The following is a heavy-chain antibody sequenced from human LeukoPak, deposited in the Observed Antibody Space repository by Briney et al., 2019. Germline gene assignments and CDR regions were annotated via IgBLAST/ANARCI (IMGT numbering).Heavy chain of an antibody. V-gene: IGHV3-11*01. CDR1: GFTFSDYY. CDR3: ARRRYNWNAIDY. J-gene: IGHJ4*02. Sequence: GSLRLSCPASGFTFSDYYMSWIRQAPGKGLEWVSYISSSGNIIYYADSVKGRFTISRDNAKNSLYLQMNSLRAEDTAVYYCARRRYNWNAIDYWGQGTLVTVSS. D-gene: IGHD1-20*01. CDR2: ISSSGNII.